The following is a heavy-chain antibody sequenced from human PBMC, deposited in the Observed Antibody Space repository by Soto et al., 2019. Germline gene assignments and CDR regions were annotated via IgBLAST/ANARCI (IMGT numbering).Heavy chain of an antibody. Sequence: VASVKVSCKASGFTFTSSAVQWVRQARGQRLEWIGWIVVGSGNTNYAQKFQERVTITRDMSTSTAYMELSSLRSEDTAVCYCAAGRYDILTGYPYYFDYWGQGTLVTVSS. J-gene: IGHJ4*02. D-gene: IGHD3-9*01. CDR1: GFTFTSSA. CDR3: AAGRYDILTGYPYYFDY. V-gene: IGHV1-58*01. CDR2: IVVGSGNT.